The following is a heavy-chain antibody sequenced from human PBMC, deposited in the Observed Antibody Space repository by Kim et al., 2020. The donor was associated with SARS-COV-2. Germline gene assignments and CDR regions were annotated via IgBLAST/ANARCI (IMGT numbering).Heavy chain of an antibody. CDR1: GFTFSRYA. CDR2: ISKGGSDK. V-gene: IGHV3-30*04. CDR3: ASDSGAGYGYNYGFAV. D-gene: IGHD5-18*01. Sequence: GGSLRLSCAASGFTFSRYAMNWVRQAPGKGLEGVALISKGGSDKYYADPGKGRFTISRDNSKNMQYLEMNGLRAEDTAVYYCASDSGAGYGYNYGFAVWGQGTTVIVSS. J-gene: IGHJ6*02.